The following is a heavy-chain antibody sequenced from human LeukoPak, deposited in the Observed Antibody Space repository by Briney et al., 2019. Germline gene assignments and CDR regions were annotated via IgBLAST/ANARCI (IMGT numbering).Heavy chain of an antibody. CDR2: IYYIGST. CDR3: ARVVGATGSSDY. D-gene: IGHD1-26*01. CDR1: GGSISSDY. Sequence: PSETLSLTCTVSGGSISSDYWSWIQQPPGKGLEWIGYIYYIGSTNYNPSLKSRITISVDTSKSHFSLKLSSVTAADTAVYYCARVVGATGSSDYWGQGTLVTVFS. J-gene: IGHJ4*02. V-gene: IGHV4-59*01.